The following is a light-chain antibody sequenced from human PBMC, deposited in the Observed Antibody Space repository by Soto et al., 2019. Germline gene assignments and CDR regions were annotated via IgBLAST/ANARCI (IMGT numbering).Light chain of an antibody. CDR3: QQSYSNSLS. Sequence: DIQLTQSPSSLSASVGDRVTISCRARQNIYTYVNWYQLKPGQAPKLLIFASSTLQSGVPSRFSGSRSGADFSLTISSLQPEYCATSYCQQSYSNSLSFGGGTRVEL. CDR2: ASS. J-gene: IGKJ4*01. CDR1: QNIYTY. V-gene: IGKV1-39*01.